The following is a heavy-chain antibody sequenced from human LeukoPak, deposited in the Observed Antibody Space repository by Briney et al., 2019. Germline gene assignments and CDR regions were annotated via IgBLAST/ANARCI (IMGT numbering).Heavy chain of an antibody. J-gene: IGHJ3*02. CDR2: INPNTGGT. CDR3: ARVQQDCQTSLGVLRCAFDI. CDR1: GYTFTGYY. D-gene: IGHD3-16*01. Sequence: ASVKVSCKASGYTFTGYYIHWVRQAPGQGIEWMGWINPNTGGTNYAQKFQGCVTMTRDTSINTAYMELSRLRSDDTAVYYCARVQQDCQTSLGVLRCAFDIWGQGTMVTVSS. V-gene: IGHV1-2*04.